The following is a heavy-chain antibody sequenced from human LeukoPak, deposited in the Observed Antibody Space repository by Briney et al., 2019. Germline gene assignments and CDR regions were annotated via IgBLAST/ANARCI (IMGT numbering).Heavy chain of an antibody. CDR3: AYYDSSGYYGLGAFDI. D-gene: IGHD3-22*01. CDR2: IYYSGST. J-gene: IGHJ3*02. V-gene: IGHV4-39*01. Sequence: PSETLSLTCTVSGGSISSSSYYWGWIRQPPGKGLEWIGSIYYSGSTYYNPSLKSRVTISVDTSKNQFSLKLSSVTAADTAVYYCAYYDSSGYYGLGAFDIWGQGTMVTVSS. CDR1: GGSISSSSYY.